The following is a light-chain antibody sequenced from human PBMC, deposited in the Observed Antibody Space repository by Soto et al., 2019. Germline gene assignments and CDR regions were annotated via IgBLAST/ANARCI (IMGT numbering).Light chain of an antibody. CDR2: VAS. CDR3: QQYNSYAWT. J-gene: IGKJ1*01. CDR1: QSISSW. Sequence: DIQMTQSPSTLSASVGDRVTITCRASQSISSWLAWYQQKPGKAPKLLIYVASSLESGVPSRFSGSGSGTEFTLTISSLQPDDFATYYCQQYNSYAWTFGQWTKVEIK. V-gene: IGKV1-5*01.